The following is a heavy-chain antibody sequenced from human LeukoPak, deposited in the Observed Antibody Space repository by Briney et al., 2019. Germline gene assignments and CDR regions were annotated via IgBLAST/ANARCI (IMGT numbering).Heavy chain of an antibody. CDR2: INPSGGST. V-gene: IGHV1-46*01. Sequence: ASVKVSCKASGYTFTSYYMHWVRQAPGQRLEWMGIINPSGGSTSYAQKFQGRVTMTRDTSTSTVYMELSSLRSEDTAVYYCARPFGPRDYGDTRPFDYWGQGTLVTVSS. CDR3: ARPFGPRDYGDTRPFDY. J-gene: IGHJ4*02. CDR1: GYTFTSYY. D-gene: IGHD4-17*01.